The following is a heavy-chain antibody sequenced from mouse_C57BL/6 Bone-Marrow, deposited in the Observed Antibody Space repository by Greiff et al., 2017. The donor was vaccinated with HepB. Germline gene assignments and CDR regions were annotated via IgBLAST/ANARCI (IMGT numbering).Heavy chain of an antibody. D-gene: IGHD1-1*01. CDR1: GYTFTSYW. CDR3: ARNGSSYSWFAY. V-gene: IGHV1-59*01. CDR2: IDPSDSYT. J-gene: IGHJ3*01. Sequence: QVQLQQPGAELVWPGTSVKLSCKASGYTFTSYWMHWVKQRPGQGLEWIGVIDPSDSYTNYNQKFKGKATLTVDTSSSTAYMQLSSLTSEDSAVYYCARNGSSYSWFAYWGQGTLVTVSA.